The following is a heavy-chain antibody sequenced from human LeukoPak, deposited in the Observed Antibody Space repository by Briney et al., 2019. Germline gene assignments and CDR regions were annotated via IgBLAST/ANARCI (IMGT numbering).Heavy chain of an antibody. D-gene: IGHD6-19*01. Sequence: PGRSLRLSCAASGFTVSSNYMSWVRQAPGKGLEWVSVIYSGGSTYYADSVKGRFTISRDNSKNTLYLQMNSLRAEDTAVYYCAKSYSSGWWGNWFDPWGQRTLVTVSS. V-gene: IGHV3-53*01. CDR3: AKSYSSGWWGNWFDP. J-gene: IGHJ5*02. CDR1: GFTVSSNY. CDR2: IYSGGST.